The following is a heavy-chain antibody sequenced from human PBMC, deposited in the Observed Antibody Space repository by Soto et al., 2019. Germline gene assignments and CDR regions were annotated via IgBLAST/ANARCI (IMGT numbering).Heavy chain of an antibody. Sequence: QVQLVQSGAEVKKPGSSVKVSCKASGGTFSSYAISWVRQAPGQGLEWMGGIIPIFGTANYAQKFQGRVTITVDEATSTAYMELSSLRCEARAVYYCATDFGAVAGGNWFDPWGQGSLVSVSS. CDR2: IIPIFGTA. J-gene: IGHJ5*02. D-gene: IGHD6-19*01. V-gene: IGHV1-69*12. CDR3: ATDFGAVAGGNWFDP. CDR1: GGTFSSYA.